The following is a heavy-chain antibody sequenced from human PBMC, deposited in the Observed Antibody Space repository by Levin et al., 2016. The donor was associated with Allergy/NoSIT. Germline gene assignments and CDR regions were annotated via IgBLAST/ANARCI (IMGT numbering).Heavy chain of an antibody. J-gene: IGHJ4*02. CDR2: IGPTSNDI. CDR1: GFTFSDSY. CDR3: VREGPDQFSKYWQAFDY. D-gene: IGHD2/OR15-2a*01. Sequence: GESLKISCVASGFTFSDSYMTWIRQAPGKGLEYLSYIGPTSNDIIYADSVRGRFTISRDNAKSSLYLQMNSLRAEDTAVYYCVREGPDQFSKYWQAFDYWGQGTLVTVSS. V-gene: IGHV3-11*06.